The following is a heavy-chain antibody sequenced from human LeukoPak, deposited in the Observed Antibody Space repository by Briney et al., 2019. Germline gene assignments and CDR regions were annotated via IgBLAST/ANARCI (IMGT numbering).Heavy chain of an antibody. CDR1: GFTFSDYA. CDR2: ISSSSYI. D-gene: IGHD3-10*01. J-gene: IGHJ4*02. Sequence: PGGSLRLSCAASGFTFSDYAMNWVRQAPGKGLEWVSSISSSSYIYYADSVKGRFTISRDNAKNSLYLQMNSLRAEDTAVYYCARGLDNYGSGSSDWGQGTLVTVSS. CDR3: ARGLDNYGSGSSD. V-gene: IGHV3-69-1*01.